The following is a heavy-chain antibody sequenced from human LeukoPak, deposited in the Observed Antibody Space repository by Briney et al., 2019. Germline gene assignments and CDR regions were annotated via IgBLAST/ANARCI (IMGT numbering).Heavy chain of an antibody. CDR3: ARSIVVVVAATGNEDYFDY. CDR2: ISSSSSYI. Sequence: GGSLRLSCVASGFTFSSYSMNWVRQAPGKGLEWVSSISSSSSYIYYAESVKVRFTISRDNSKNTLYLQMNGLRAEDTAVYDCARSIVVVVAATGNEDYFDYWGQGTLVTVSS. V-gene: IGHV3-21*01. J-gene: IGHJ4*02. D-gene: IGHD2-15*01. CDR1: GFTFSSYS.